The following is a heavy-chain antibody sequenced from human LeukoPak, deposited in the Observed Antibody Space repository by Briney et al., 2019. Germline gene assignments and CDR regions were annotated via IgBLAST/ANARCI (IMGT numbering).Heavy chain of an antibody. CDR2: IYHSGST. J-gene: IGHJ2*01. Sequence: SGTLSLTCTVSGGSISSGGYYWSWIRQPPGKGLEWIGYIYHSGSTYYNPSLKSRVTISVDRSKNQFSLKLSSVTAADTAVYYCARVIVVVPAARRYFDLWGRGTLVTVSS. V-gene: IGHV4-30-2*01. D-gene: IGHD2-2*01. CDR3: ARVIVVVPAARRYFDL. CDR1: GGSISSGGYY.